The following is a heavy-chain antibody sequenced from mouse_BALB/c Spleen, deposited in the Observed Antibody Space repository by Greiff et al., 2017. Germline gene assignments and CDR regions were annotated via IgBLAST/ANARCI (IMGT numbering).Heavy chain of an antibody. V-gene: IGHV5-6*02. CDR3: ARRGTTVVDWYFDV. CDR1: GFTFSSYG. J-gene: IGHJ1*01. Sequence: DVKLVESGGDLVKPGGSLKLSCAASGFTFSSYGMSWVRQTPDKRLEWVATISSGGSYTYYPDSVKGRFTISRDNAKNTLYLQRSSLKSEDTAMYYCARRGTTVVDWYFDVWGAGTTVTVSS. D-gene: IGHD1-1*01. CDR2: ISSGGSYT.